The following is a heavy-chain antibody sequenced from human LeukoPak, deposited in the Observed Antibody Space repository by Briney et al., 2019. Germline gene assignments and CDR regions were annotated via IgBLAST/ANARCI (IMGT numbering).Heavy chain of an antibody. D-gene: IGHD6-19*01. V-gene: IGHV4-34*01. CDR3: ARAKSSGWYRWAHYFDY. Sequence: SETLSLTCAVYGGSFSGYYWSWIRQPPGKGLEWIGEINHSGSTNYNPSLKSRVTISVDTSKNQFSLKLSSVTAADTAVYYCARAKSSGWYRWAHYFDYWGQGTLVTVSS. CDR1: GGSFSGYY. J-gene: IGHJ4*02. CDR2: INHSGST.